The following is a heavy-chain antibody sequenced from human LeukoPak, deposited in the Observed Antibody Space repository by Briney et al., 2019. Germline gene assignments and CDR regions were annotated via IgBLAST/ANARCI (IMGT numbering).Heavy chain of an antibody. CDR2: INPNGGGK. CDR1: GYTFTGYY. Sequence: ASVKVSCKASGYTFTGYYMHWVRQAPGQGLEGMGRINPNGGGKNYAQKFQGRDTMTRETSISPGYMALSRLRSDDTAVYYCAREPGRYSSGGYVNDYWGQGTLVTVSS. D-gene: IGHD6-19*01. V-gene: IGHV1-2*06. CDR3: AREPGRYSSGGYVNDY. J-gene: IGHJ4*02.